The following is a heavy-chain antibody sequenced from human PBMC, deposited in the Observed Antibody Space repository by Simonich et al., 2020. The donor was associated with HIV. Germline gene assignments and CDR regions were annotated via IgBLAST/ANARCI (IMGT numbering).Heavy chain of an antibody. V-gene: IGHV4-34*01. CDR3: ARHLGLAGSNWFDA. J-gene: IGHJ5*02. D-gene: IGHD6-19*01. Sequence: QVQLQQWGAGLLKPSETLSLSCAVYGGSFSDYYWSWIRQSPGKGLEWIGEINHSGNTNYNPSLKSRVTMSVDTSKNQFSLKLNSVTAADTAVYYCARHLGLAGSNWFDAWGQGTLVTVFS. CDR1: GGSFSDYY. CDR2: INHSGNT.